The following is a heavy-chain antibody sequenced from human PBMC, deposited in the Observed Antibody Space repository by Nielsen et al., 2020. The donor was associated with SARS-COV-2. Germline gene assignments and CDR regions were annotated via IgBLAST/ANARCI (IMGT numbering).Heavy chain of an antibody. J-gene: IGHJ3*02. V-gene: IGHV1-3*01. CDR3: ARIRREYSGYDLGRGAFDI. CDR2: INAGNGNT. Sequence: WVRQAPGQRLEWMGWINAGNGNTQYSQKFQGRVTITSDTSASTAYMELSSLRSEDTAVYYCARIRREYSGYDLGRGAFDIWGQGTMVTVSS. D-gene: IGHD5-12*01.